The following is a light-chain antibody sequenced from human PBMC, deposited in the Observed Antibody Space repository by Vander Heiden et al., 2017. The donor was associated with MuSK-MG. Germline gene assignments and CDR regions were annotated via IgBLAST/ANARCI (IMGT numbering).Light chain of an antibody. J-gene: IGKJ2*01. CDR1: QSVLYGSNNQPY. CDR2: WAS. V-gene: IGKV4-1*01. Sequence: DIVMTQSPYSLAVSLGGRATINCKSSQSVLYGSNNQPYLARYQQIPGQPPKLLFYWASTRISGVPDRCSGRGSGTDFTLSIISLQAVDVPVYSCRLDVSPPHTFGQGTKLEIK. CDR3: RLDVSPPHT.